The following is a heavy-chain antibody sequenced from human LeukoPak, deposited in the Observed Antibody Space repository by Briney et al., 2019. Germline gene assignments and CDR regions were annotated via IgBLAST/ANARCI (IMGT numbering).Heavy chain of an antibody. CDR2: IYYSGST. CDR1: GGSISSSSYY. CDR3: ARGCVPVYYYGMDV. V-gene: IGHV4-39*07. J-gene: IGHJ6*02. Sequence: PSETLSLTCTVSGGSISSSSYYWGWIRQPPGKGLEWIGSIYYSGSTYYNPSLKSRVTISVDTSKNQFSLKLSSVTAADTAVYYCARGCVPVYYYGMDVWGQGTTVTVSS. D-gene: IGHD2-2*01.